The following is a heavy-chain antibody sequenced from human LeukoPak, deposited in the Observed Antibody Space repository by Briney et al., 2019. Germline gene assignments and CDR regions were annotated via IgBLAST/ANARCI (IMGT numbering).Heavy chain of an antibody. CDR1: GFIFSNYW. J-gene: IGHJ4*02. CDR3: ARVRGGN. CDR2: INTDGTT. Sequence: GGSLRLSCVASGFIFSNYWMYWVRQAPGKGLVWISNINTDGTTMYADSVKGRFTVSRDNAKNTLYLQMNSLGAEDTGVYYCARVRGGNWGQGTLVTVSS. V-gene: IGHV3-74*03. D-gene: IGHD3-16*01.